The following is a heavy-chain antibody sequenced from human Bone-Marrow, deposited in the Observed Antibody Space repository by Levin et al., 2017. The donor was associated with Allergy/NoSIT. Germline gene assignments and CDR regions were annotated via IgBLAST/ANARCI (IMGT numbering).Heavy chain of an antibody. J-gene: IGHJ6*02. CDR2: IIPIFGTA. CDR3: AREFEELERRGYYGMDV. V-gene: IGHV1-69*13. CDR1: GGTFSSYA. D-gene: IGHD1-1*01. Sequence: GASVKVSCKASGGTFSSYAISWVRQAPGQGLEWMGGIIPIFGTANYAQKFQGRVTITADESTSTAYMELSSLRSEDTAVYYCAREFEELERRGYYGMDVWGQGTTVTVSS.